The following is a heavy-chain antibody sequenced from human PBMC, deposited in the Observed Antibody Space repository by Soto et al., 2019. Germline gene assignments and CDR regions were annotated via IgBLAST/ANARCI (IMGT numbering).Heavy chain of an antibody. D-gene: IGHD2-15*01. CDR3: TTEGPGYCSGGSCYALDY. J-gene: IGHJ4*02. V-gene: IGHV3-15*01. Sequence: EVQLVESGGGLVKPGGSLRLSCAASGFTFSNAWMSWVRQAPGKGLEWVGRIKSKTDGGTTDYAAPVKGRFTISRDDSKNTLYLQMNSLKTEDAAVYYCTTEGPGYCSGGSCYALDYWGQGTLVTVSS. CDR1: GFTFSNAW. CDR2: IKSKTDGGTT.